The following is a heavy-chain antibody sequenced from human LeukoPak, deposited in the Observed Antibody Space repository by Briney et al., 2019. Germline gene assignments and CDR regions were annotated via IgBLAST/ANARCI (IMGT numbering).Heavy chain of an antibody. V-gene: IGHV1-8*03. Sequence: ASVKVSCKASGYTFTRYDINWVRQATGQGLEWMGWMNTKSGNTGHAQKFQGRVTITRDTSISTVYMELSSLRSEDTAVYYCARDIVVVPAAIGYFDYWGQGTLVTVSS. CDR2: MNTKSGNT. CDR1: GYTFTRYD. D-gene: IGHD2-2*02. J-gene: IGHJ4*02. CDR3: ARDIVVVPAAIGYFDY.